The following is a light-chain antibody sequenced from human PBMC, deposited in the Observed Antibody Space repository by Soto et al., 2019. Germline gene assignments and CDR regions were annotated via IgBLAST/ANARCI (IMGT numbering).Light chain of an antibody. J-gene: IGKJ4*01. CDR2: GAA. CDR3: QMYNNWVGT. V-gene: IGKV3-15*01. CDR1: QSISSN. Sequence: EIVMTQSPAILSVSPGGGATLSCRANQSISSNLAWYQQKPGQAPRLLIYGAATRATGIPARFSGSGSGTDFTLTINSLQSEDFAVYYCQMYNNWVGTFGGGTKVDIK.